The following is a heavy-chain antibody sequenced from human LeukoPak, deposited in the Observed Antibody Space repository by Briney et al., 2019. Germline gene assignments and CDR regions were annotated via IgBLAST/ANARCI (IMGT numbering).Heavy chain of an antibody. J-gene: IGHJ4*02. CDR2: FRGSGVAT. D-gene: IGHD1-1*01. V-gene: IGHV3-23*01. CDR1: GFTFSSYA. Sequence: GGSLRLSCAASGFTFSSYAMNWVRQAPGKGLKWVSGFRGSGVATFYADSVKGRFTISRDNSKNTLYLQMNSLRAEDTAVYYCAKDLSPGTYDYWGQGTLVTVSS. CDR3: AKDLSPGTYDY.